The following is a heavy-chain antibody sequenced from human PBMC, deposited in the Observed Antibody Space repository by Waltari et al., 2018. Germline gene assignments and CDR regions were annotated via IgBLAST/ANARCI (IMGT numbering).Heavy chain of an antibody. CDR3: ARAVVVVPAAHYYGMDV. CDR1: GGSFSGYY. Sequence: QVQLQQWGAGLLKPSETLSLTCAVYGGSFSGYYWRWIRQPPGKGLEWIGEINHSGSTNYNPSLKSRVTISVDTSKNQFSLKLSSVTAADTAVYYCARAVVVVPAAHYYGMDVWGQGTTVTVSS. D-gene: IGHD2-2*01. CDR2: INHSGST. J-gene: IGHJ6*02. V-gene: IGHV4-34*01.